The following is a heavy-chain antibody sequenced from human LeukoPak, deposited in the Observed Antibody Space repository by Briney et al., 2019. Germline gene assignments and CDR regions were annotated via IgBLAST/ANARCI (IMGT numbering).Heavy chain of an antibody. CDR1: GGSIRSYY. J-gene: IGHJ3*02. D-gene: IGHD1-14*01. Sequence: KSSETLSLTCTVSGGSIRSYYWSWIRQPPGKGLEWIGSIYHSGSTNYNPSLKGRVTISVDTSKNQFSLKLSSVTAADTAVYYCARDIHVPRIREPYFDIWGEGTLVTVSS. CDR2: IYHSGST. CDR3: ARDIHVPRIREPYFDI. V-gene: IGHV4-59*12.